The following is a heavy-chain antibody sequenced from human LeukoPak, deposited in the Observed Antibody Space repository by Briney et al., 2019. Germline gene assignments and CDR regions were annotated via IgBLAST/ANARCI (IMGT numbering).Heavy chain of an antibody. J-gene: IGHJ4*02. D-gene: IGHD5-18*01. Sequence: QPGGSLRLSCAASGFTFSSYEMNRVRQAPGKGLEWVSYISSSGSTIYYADSVKGRFTISRDNAKNSLYLQMNSLRAEDTAVYYCAREDTAMGPFDYWGQGTLVTVSS. CDR3: AREDTAMGPFDY. V-gene: IGHV3-48*03. CDR1: GFTFSSYE. CDR2: ISSSGSTI.